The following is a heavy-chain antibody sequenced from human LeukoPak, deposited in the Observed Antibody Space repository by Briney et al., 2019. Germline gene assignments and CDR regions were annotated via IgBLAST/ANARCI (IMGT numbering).Heavy chain of an antibody. J-gene: IGHJ4*02. V-gene: IGHV3-74*01. Sequence: GGSLRLSCAASGFTVSSNYMSWVRQAPGKGLEWVSRINSDGSSTSYADSVKGRFTISRDNAKNTLYLQMNSLRAEDTAVYYCASLSMVRGVMGGNDYWGQGTLVTVSS. CDR1: GFTVSSNY. CDR3: ASLSMVRGVMGGNDY. D-gene: IGHD3-10*01. CDR2: INSDGSST.